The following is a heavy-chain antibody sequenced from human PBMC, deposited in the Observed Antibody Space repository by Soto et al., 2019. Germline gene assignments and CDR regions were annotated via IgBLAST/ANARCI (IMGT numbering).Heavy chain of an antibody. Sequence: QLQESGPGLVKPSETLSLTCAVSGDSISSYYWSWIRQPPGKGLEWIGYIFYTGTTNYNPSLKSRLTISIDTSKKYCSLKLRSVTAADTAIYYCARASGYSSSRATYAIWGQGTMATVSS. V-gene: IGHV4-59*01. CDR2: IFYTGTT. J-gene: IGHJ3*02. D-gene: IGHD6-13*01. CDR1: GDSISSYY. CDR3: ARASGYSSSRATYAI.